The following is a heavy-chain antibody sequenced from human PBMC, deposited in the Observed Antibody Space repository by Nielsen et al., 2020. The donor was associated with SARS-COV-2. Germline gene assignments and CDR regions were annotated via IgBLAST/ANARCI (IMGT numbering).Heavy chain of an antibody. CDR2: ISGSGGST. CDR3: AKDVGEGILWFGELLGFDI. Sequence: GESLKISCAASGFTFSSYAMSWVRQAPGKGLEWVSAISGSGGSTYYADSVKGRFTISRGNSKNTLYLQMNSLRAEDTAVYYCAKDVGEGILWFGELLGFDIWGQGTMVTVSS. V-gene: IGHV3-23*01. D-gene: IGHD3-10*01. J-gene: IGHJ3*02. CDR1: GFTFSSYA.